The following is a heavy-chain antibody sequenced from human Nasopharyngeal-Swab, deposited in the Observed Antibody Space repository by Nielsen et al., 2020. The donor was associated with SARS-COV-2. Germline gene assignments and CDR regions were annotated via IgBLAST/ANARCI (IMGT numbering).Heavy chain of an antibody. CDR1: GFTFDDYG. CDR3: AREGRWELPVPFDY. J-gene: IGHJ4*02. D-gene: IGHD1-26*01. CDR2: INWNGGST. V-gene: IGHV3-20*04. Sequence: GGSLRLSCAASGFTFDDYGRRWGRQAPGEGLEWVSGINWNGGSTGYADSVKGRFTISRDNAKNSLYLQMNSLRAEDTAVYYCAREGRWELPVPFDYWGQGTLVTVSS.